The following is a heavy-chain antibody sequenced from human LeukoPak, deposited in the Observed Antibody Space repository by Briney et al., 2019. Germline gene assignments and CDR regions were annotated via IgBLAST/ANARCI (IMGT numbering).Heavy chain of an antibody. J-gene: IGHJ4*02. Sequence: GGSLRLSCAASGFIFSNYGMSWVRQAPGKGLEWVSSISFSSTHIYYADSIQGRCTISRDDSKNTLYLQMNSLRAEDTAVYYCAREEVRGVIMTNWGQGTLVTVSS. V-gene: IGHV3-21*04. CDR3: AREEVRGVIMTN. CDR2: ISFSSTHI. CDR1: GFIFSNYG. D-gene: IGHD3-10*01.